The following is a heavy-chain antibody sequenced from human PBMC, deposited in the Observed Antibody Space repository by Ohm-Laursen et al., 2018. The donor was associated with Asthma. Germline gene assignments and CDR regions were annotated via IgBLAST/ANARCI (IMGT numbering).Heavy chain of an antibody. CDR1: GGSISSSSYY. V-gene: IGHV4-39*01. Sequence: PSDTLSLTCTVSGGSISSSSYYWGWIRQPPGKGLEWIGSIYYSGSTYYNPSLKSRVTISVDTSKNQFSLKLSSVTAADTAVYYCARHYSPHPYYDFWSGYPYYFDYWGQGTLVTVSS. J-gene: IGHJ4*02. CDR2: IYYSGST. CDR3: ARHYSPHPYYDFWSGYPYYFDY. D-gene: IGHD3-3*01.